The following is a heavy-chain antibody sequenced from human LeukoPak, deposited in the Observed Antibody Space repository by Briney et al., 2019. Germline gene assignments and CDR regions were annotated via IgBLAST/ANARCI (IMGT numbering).Heavy chain of an antibody. CDR1: GYTFTGYY. CDR3: ARDAGMAIMGVWFDP. V-gene: IGHV1-2*02. CDR2: INPNSGGT. D-gene: IGHD5-24*01. Sequence: ASVKVSCKASGYTFTGYYIHWVRQAPGQGREWMGWINPNSGGTNYAQKFQGRVTMTTDTSISTAYMELRRLSSDDTAVYYCARDAGMAIMGVWFDPWGQGTLVTVSS. J-gene: IGHJ5*02.